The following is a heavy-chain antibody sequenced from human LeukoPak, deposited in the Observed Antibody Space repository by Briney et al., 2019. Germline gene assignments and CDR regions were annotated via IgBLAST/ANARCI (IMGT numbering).Heavy chain of an antibody. CDR2: ISAYNGNT. J-gene: IGHJ5*02. Sequence: ASVKVSCKASGYTFTSYGISWVRQAPGQGLEWMGWISAYNGNTNYAQKFQGRVTMTTDTSTSTAYMELRSPRSDDTAMYYCARDIKRSRARWENLGFDPWGQGTLVTVSS. D-gene: IGHD1-14*01. V-gene: IGHV1-18*01. CDR3: ARDIKRSRARWENLGFDP. CDR1: GYTFTSYG.